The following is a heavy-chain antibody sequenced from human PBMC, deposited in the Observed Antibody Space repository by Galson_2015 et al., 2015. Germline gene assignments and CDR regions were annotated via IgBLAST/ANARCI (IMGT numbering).Heavy chain of an antibody. J-gene: IGHJ5*02. CDR3: ARVGNYQLLGDWFDP. CDR1: GGSISSSSYY. D-gene: IGHD2-2*01. Sequence: SETLSLTCTVSGGSISSSSYYWGWIRQPPGKGLEWIGYIYYSGSTNYNPSLKSRVTISVDTSKNQFSLKLSSVTAADTAVYYCARVGNYQLLGDWFDPWGQGTLVTVSS. CDR2: IYYSGST. V-gene: IGHV4-61*05.